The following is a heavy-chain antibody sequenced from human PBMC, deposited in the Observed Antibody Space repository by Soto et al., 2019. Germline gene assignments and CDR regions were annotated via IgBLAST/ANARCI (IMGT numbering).Heavy chain of an antibody. J-gene: IGHJ4*02. Sequence: SETLSLTCTVSGGSISSVGYYWNWIRQHPGKDLEWVGYISYSGITHHNPSLKSRLFISVDTSKNQFSLKLSSVTAADTAVYYWARLGRFCRGGSGYSIYYFAYWGKGPLAPVP. D-gene: IGHD2-15*01. CDR3: ARLGRFCRGGSGYSIYYFAY. V-gene: IGHV4-31*03. CDR1: GGSISSVGYY. CDR2: ISYSGIT.